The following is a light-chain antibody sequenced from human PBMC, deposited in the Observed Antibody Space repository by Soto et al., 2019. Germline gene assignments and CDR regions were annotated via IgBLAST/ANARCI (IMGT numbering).Light chain of an antibody. CDR3: LQDYNYPFT. J-gene: IGKJ4*01. Sequence: AIQMTQSPSSLSASVGDRVTITCRASQGIRNDLGWYQQKPGKAPQLLIFAASTLQSGVPSRFSGSGSGTDFTLTISSLQPEDFATYYCLQDYNYPFTFGGGTKVEIK. CDR2: AAS. V-gene: IGKV1-6*01. CDR1: QGIRND.